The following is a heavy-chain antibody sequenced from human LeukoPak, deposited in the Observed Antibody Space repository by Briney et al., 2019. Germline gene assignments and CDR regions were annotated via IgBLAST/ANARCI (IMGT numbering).Heavy chain of an antibody. CDR1: GFTFSGYA. CDR2: ISGSADIT. Sequence: GGSLRLSCAASGFTFSGYAMNWVRQAPGKGLEWVSGISGSADITDYADSVKGRFTISRDNSKNTLYLQMNSLRAEDTAVYYCAKDLYYFGSGSHDYWGQGTLVTVSS. CDR3: AKDLYYFGSGSHDY. D-gene: IGHD3-10*01. V-gene: IGHV3-23*01. J-gene: IGHJ4*02.